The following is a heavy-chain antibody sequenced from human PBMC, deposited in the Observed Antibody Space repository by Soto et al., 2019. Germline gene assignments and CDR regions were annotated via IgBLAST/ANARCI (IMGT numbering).Heavy chain of an antibody. J-gene: IGHJ6*02. D-gene: IGHD2-2*02. CDR3: ARGEIVVVPAAISHYYGMDV. Sequence: GGSLRLSCAASGFTFSSYSMNWVRQAPGKGLEWVSSIISSSSYIYYADSVKGRFTISRDNSKNSLYLQMTSLRAEDTAVYYCARGEIVVVPAAISHYYGMDVWGQGTKVTVSS. CDR2: IISSSSYI. CDR1: GFTFSSYS. V-gene: IGHV3-21*01.